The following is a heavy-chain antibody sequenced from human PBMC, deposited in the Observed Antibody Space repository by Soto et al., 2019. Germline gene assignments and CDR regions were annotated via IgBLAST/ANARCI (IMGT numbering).Heavy chain of an antibody. D-gene: IGHD5-12*01. Sequence: GGSLRLSCAVSGLTFSAYGIHWVRQAPGKGLEWLAVIWHDGSLKYYADHVKGRFTISRDNLKSTVFLQMNTLSVEDTAVYYCASDYESGFNDFDHWGQGSLVTVSS. CDR2: IWHDGSLK. J-gene: IGHJ4*02. CDR3: ASDYESGFNDFDH. V-gene: IGHV3-33*01. CDR1: GLTFSAYG.